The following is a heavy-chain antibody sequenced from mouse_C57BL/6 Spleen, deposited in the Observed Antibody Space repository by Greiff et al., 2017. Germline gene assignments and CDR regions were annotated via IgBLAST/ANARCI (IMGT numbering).Heavy chain of an antibody. Sequence: EVKLQESGGGLVKPGGSLKLSCAASGFTFSSYAMSWVRQTPEKRLEWVATISDGGSYTYYPDNVKGRFTISRDNAKNNLYLQMSHLKSEDTAMYYCARDEGTGYFDYWGQGTTLTVSS. D-gene: IGHD4-1*01. J-gene: IGHJ2*01. CDR3: ARDEGTGYFDY. V-gene: IGHV5-4*01. CDR1: GFTFSSYA. CDR2: ISDGGSYT.